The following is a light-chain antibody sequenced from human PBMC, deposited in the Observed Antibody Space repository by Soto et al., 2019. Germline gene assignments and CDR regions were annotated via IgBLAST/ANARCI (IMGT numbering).Light chain of an antibody. CDR1: PSDVGASNY. V-gene: IGLV2-8*01. CDR3: SSSAGTKNMV. J-gene: IGLJ2*01. CDR2: EVS. Sequence: QSVLTQPPSASGSPGQSVTISCTGTPSDVGASNYVSWYQQQPGKAPKLMISEVSKRPSGVPDRFAGSKSGNTASLTVSGLQAEDEADYYCSSSAGTKNMVFGAGTTLTVL.